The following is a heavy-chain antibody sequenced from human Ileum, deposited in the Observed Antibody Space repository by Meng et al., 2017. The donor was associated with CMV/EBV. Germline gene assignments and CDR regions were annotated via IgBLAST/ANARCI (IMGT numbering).Heavy chain of an antibody. Sequence: SESLSLTCTVAGDSTSSSSNYWGRLRQPHGKELVWIGNIYYSGTTYYAPSLKHRVTISLGTSKNRFHLKIYAVTAADTAIYYCYAVYSGCYFGASIDYWGQGTLVTVSS. J-gene: IGHJ4*02. D-gene: IGHD1-26*01. CDR2: IYYSGTT. V-gene: IGHV4-39*06. CDR1: GDSTSSSSNY. CDR3: YAVYSGCYFGASIDY.